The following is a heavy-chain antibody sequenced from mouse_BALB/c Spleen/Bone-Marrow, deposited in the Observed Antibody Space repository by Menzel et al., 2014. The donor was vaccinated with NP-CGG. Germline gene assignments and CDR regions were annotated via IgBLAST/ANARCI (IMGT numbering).Heavy chain of an antibody. D-gene: IGHD3-1*01. CDR1: GYTFTSYW. V-gene: IGHV1-69*02. CDR3: ARRELGPRWFTY. Sequence: VQLQESGAEFVKPGASVKLSCKASGYTFTSYWTHWVKQRPGQGLEWIGEIDPSDSYTNYNQKFKGKATLTVDKSSSTAYMHLSSLTSEDSAVYYCARRELGPRWFTYWGQGTLVTVSA. CDR2: IDPSDSYT. J-gene: IGHJ3*01.